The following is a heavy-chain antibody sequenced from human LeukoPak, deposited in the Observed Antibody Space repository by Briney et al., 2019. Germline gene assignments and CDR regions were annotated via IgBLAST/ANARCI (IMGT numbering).Heavy chain of an antibody. CDR2: ISSSSSYI. V-gene: IGHV3-21*01. CDR3: ARESGSGEFDY. CDR1: RFTFSSYK. D-gene: IGHD6-19*01. J-gene: IGHJ4*02. Sequence: GGSLRLSCAASRFTFSSYKVNGVRQAPGKGREWVSSISSSSSYIYYADAVKGRFTISRDNARNSLYLQMNSLRAEDTAVYYCARESGSGEFDYWGQGTLVTVSS.